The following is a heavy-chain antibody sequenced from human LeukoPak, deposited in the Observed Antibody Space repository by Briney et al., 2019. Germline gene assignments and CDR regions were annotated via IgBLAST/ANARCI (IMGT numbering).Heavy chain of an antibody. Sequence: GGSLRLSCAASGFTFSDYYMSWIRQAPGKGLEWVTFMQYDGSDKFYADSVKGRFTISRDNSKNTLYLQMNSLRADDTALYRCAKDLFYSFDIWGQGTEVTVSS. V-gene: IGHV3-30*02. D-gene: IGHD2/OR15-2a*01. J-gene: IGHJ3*02. CDR2: MQYDGSDK. CDR1: GFTFSDYY. CDR3: AKDLFYSFDI.